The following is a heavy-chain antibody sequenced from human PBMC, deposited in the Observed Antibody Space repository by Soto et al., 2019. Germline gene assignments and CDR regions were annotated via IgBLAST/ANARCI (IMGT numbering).Heavy chain of an antibody. D-gene: IGHD3-10*01. Sequence: EVQLLESGGDLVQPGGSLRLSCAASGLNFSDYAMTWVRQAPGKGLEWVSSVSNRGDITYYADSVKGRFTISRDNSKNSLFMHLNSLRAEDTALYYCARGDRGGSGSPASYYYSGLDVWGQGTTVTVSS. CDR1: GLNFSDYA. CDR2: VSNRGDIT. J-gene: IGHJ6*02. CDR3: ARGDRGGSGSPASYYYSGLDV. V-gene: IGHV3-23*01.